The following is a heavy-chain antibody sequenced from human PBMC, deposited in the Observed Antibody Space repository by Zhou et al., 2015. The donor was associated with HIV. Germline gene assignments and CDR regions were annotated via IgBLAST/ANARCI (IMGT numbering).Heavy chain of an antibody. V-gene: IGHV1-2*06. CDR2: INPNSGGT. D-gene: IGHD2-15*01. J-gene: IGHJ3*01. CDR3: ARRYCSGAGCYSGPFHDAFDL. CDR1: GYTFTGYY. Sequence: QVQLVQSGAEVKKPGASVKVSCKASGYTFTGYYMHWVRQAPGQGLEWMGRINPNSGGTNYAQKFQGRVTMTRDTSISTAYMELSSLKSEDTAIYYCARRYCSGAGCYSGPFHDAFDLWGQGTVVTVSS.